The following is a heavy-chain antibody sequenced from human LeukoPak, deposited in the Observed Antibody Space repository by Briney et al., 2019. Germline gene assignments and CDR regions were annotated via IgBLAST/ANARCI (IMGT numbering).Heavy chain of an antibody. V-gene: IGHV3-74*01. CDR3: VVVVEPPDSDGFDV. CDR2: INADGSTA. Sequence: GGSLRLSCAASGFTFGNSWVHWVRQAPGKGLVWVSLINADGSTATYADSVKGRFTISRDNARNTLSLQMNSLTIEDTAVYYCVVVVEPPDSDGFDVWGQGTMTTVSS. J-gene: IGHJ3*01. D-gene: IGHD1-14*01. CDR1: GFTFGNSW.